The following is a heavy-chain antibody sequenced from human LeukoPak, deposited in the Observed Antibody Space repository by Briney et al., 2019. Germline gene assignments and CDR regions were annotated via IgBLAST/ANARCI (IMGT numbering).Heavy chain of an antibody. D-gene: IGHD2-15*01. J-gene: IGHJ4*02. CDR3: AKDKGPYCSGGSCYFDY. CDR1: GFTFSSYW. V-gene: IGHV3-74*01. CDR2: IASDGSST. Sequence: PGGSLRLSCAASGFTFSSYWMNWVRQAPGKGLVWVSRIASDGSSTTYADSVKGRFSISRDNAKNSLYLQVNSLRAEDTALYYCAKDKGPYCSGGSCYFDYWGQGTLVTVSS.